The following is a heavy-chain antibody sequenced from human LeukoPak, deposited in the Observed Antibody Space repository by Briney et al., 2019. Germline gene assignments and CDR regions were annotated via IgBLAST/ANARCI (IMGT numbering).Heavy chain of an antibody. J-gene: IGHJ4*02. D-gene: IGHD3-22*01. V-gene: IGHV4-38-2*02. CDR2: IYHSGST. Sequence: PSETLSLTCAVSGYSISSGYYRGWIRQPPGKGLEWSGSIYHSGSTYYNPSLKSRVTISVDTSKNQFSLKLSSVTAADTAVYYCARDSSGYYDSSGPYYFDYWGQGTLVTVSS. CDR3: ARDSSGYYDSSGPYYFDY. CDR1: GYSISSGYY.